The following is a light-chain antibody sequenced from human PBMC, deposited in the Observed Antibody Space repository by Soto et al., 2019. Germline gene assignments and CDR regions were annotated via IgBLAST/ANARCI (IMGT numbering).Light chain of an antibody. V-gene: IGKV1-39*01. J-gene: IGKJ5*01. Sequence: DFQMTQSPSSLSASVGDRVTITCRASESISRHLNWYQQKPGKAPNLLIYAASTLQNGVPSRFSGSGSGTDFTLTISSLQPEDFATYYCQQSYSTLSISFGQGTRLEIK. CDR2: AAS. CDR3: QQSYSTLSIS. CDR1: ESISRH.